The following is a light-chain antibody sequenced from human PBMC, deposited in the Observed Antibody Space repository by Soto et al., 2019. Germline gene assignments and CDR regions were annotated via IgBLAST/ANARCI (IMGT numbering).Light chain of an antibody. CDR3: CSFPGSSTFYG. J-gene: IGLJ1*01. CDR1: SSDVGSSNF. Sequence: QSALTQPASVSGSPGQSLTISCTGTSSDVGSSNFVSWYQQHPGKAPKLIIYEGSRRPSGVSGRFSGSKSGNAASLTISGLQAEDEADYYCCSFPGSSTFYGFGTGTKVTVL. V-gene: IGLV2-23*01. CDR2: EGS.